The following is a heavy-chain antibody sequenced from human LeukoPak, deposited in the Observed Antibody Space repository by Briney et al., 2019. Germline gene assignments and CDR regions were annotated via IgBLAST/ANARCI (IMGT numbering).Heavy chain of an antibody. D-gene: IGHD6-19*01. CDR1: GGSFSGYY. Sequence: SETLCLTCAVYGGSFSGYYWSWIRQPPGKGLEWIGEINHSGSTNYNPSLKSRVTISVDTSKNQFSLKLSSVTAADTAVYYCAGGDGKRDSSGLRSWGQGTLVTVSS. J-gene: IGHJ5*02. CDR3: AGGDGKRDSSGLRS. CDR2: INHSGST. V-gene: IGHV4-34*01.